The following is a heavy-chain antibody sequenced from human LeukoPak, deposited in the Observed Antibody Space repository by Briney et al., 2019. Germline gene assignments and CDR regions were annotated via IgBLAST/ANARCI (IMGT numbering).Heavy chain of an antibody. CDR1: GFIVSSKY. Sequence: PGGSLRLSCAASGFIVSSKYMTWISQAPGKGLEWVAVVYNGGNAHYADSVKGRFTISRDKNTLYLQMNSLRGEDTAVYYCATLPITVQDYYYGMDVWGQGITVTVSS. V-gene: IGHV3-66*02. CDR2: VYNGGNA. CDR3: ATLPITVQDYYYGMDV. J-gene: IGHJ6*02. D-gene: IGHD3-3*01.